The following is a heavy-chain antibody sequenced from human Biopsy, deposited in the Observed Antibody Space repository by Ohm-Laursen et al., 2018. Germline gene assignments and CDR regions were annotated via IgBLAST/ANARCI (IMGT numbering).Heavy chain of an antibody. V-gene: IGHV1-2*02. D-gene: IGHD3-22*01. CDR1: GYTFNDYY. CDR3: ARKSFYESGGFDY. CDR2: SKPNHNT. J-gene: IGHJ4*02. Sequence: SVKVSCKTSGYTFNDYYIHWVRQAPGQGLEWMGWSKPNHNTKYAEKFQDRVTLTRDTTTGTAYMELSSLRRDDAAIYYCARKSFYESGGFDYWGQGTLVSVS.